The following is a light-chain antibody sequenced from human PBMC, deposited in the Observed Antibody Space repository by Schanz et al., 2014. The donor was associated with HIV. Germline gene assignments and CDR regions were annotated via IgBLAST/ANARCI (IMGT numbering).Light chain of an antibody. J-gene: IGLJ2*01. CDR2: DNT. CDR1: SSNIGADYD. Sequence: QSVLTQPPSVSGAPGQRVTISCTGSSSNIGADYDVHWYQLLPGTAPKLLIFDNTHRPSGVPARFSGSKSGTSATLGITGLQTGDEADYYCATWDSTLSAVVFGGGTKLTV. V-gene: IGLV1-40*01. CDR3: ATWDSTLSAVV.